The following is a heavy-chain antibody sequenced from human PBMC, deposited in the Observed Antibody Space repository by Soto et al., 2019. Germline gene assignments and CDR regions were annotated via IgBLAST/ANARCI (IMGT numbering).Heavy chain of an antibody. CDR3: ARDADGGYYWNFDY. Sequence: QVQLVESGGGVVQPGRSLRLSCAASGFTFSSYGMHWVRQAPGKGLEWVAVIWYDGSNKYYADSVKGRFTISRDNSKNPLYLQMNSLRAEDTAVYYCARDADGGYYWNFDYWGQGTLVTVSS. CDR1: GFTFSSYG. D-gene: IGHD3-22*01. J-gene: IGHJ4*02. V-gene: IGHV3-33*01. CDR2: IWYDGSNK.